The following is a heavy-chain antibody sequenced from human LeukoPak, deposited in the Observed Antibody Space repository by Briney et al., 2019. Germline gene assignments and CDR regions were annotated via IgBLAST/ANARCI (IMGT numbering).Heavy chain of an antibody. CDR2: IDNRGYTT. J-gene: IGHJ4*02. Sequence: GGSLRLSCAASGFTFSTYATNWVRQAPGKGPEWVSGIDNRGYTTFYTDSVKGRFTISRDNSKNTLYLQMNSLRAEDTAIYYCARVDLSTANFDYWGQGTLVTVSS. V-gene: IGHV3-23*01. CDR1: GFTFSTYA. D-gene: IGHD5/OR15-5a*01. CDR3: ARVDLSTANFDY.